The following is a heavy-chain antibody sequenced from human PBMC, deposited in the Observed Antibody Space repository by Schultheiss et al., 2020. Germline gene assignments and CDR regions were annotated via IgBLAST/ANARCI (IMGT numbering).Heavy chain of an antibody. CDR3: ARAAAGKKKFDY. CDR2: INHSGST. J-gene: IGHJ4*02. Sequence: SQTLSLTCAVYGGSFSGYYWSWIRQPPGKGLEWIGEINHSGSTNYNPSLKSRVTISVDTSKNQFSLKLSSVTAADTAVYYCARAAAGKKKFDYWGQGTLVNVSS. V-gene: IGHV4-34*01. CDR1: GGSFSGYY. D-gene: IGHD6-13*01.